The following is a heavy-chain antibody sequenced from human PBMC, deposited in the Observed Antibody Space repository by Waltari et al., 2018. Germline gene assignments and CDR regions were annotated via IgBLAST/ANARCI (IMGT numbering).Heavy chain of an antibody. Sequence: MQLVESGGGFVKPGGSLRLSCAVSGFTFSHARMTWVRQVPGKGLEWVGRIRSSADGTTADYAAPVKGRFTISRDDSKDTLYLEMNSLMSEDTAVYYCAAERGWGVVIVGWLDPWGQGTRVTVSS. D-gene: IGHD2-21*01. J-gene: IGHJ5*02. V-gene: IGHV3-15*01. CDR2: IRSSADGTTA. CDR1: GFTFSHAR. CDR3: AAERGWGVVIVGWLDP.